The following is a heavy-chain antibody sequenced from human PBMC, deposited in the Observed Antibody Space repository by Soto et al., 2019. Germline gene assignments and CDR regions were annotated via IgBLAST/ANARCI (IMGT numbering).Heavy chain of an antibody. CDR1: GFTFTIFA. CDR2: ISGSGGST. V-gene: IGHV3-23*01. J-gene: IGHJ4*02. CDR3: AKEVSLGSTVDLGY. D-gene: IGHD7-27*01. Sequence: GSLRLSCAAFGFTFTIFAMSWVRQSPGKGLEWVSTISGSGGSTYYADAVKGRFNISRDNSMGTLYLQMKSLRVEDTAIYYCAKEVSLGSTVDLGYWGQGTLVTVSS.